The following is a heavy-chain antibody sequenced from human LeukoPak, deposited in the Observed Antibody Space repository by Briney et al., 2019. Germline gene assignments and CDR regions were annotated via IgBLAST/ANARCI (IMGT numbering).Heavy chain of an antibody. D-gene: IGHD3-10*01. J-gene: IGHJ4*02. CDR2: ISGSGGST. V-gene: IGHV3-23*01. CDR1: GFTFSSYA. CDR3: AKVMTRTMVRGVPPSDY. Sequence: GGPLRLSCAASGFTFSSYAMSWVRQAPGKGLEWVSAISGSGGSTYYADSVKGRFTISRDNSKNTLYLQMNSLRAEDTAVYYCAKVMTRTMVRGVPPSDYWGQGTPVTVSS.